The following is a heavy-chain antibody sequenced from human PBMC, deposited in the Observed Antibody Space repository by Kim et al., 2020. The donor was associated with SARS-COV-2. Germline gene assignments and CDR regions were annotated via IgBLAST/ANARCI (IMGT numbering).Heavy chain of an antibody. V-gene: IGHV7-4-1*02. CDR1: GYTFTKYA. Sequence: ASVKVSCKASGYTFTKYAINWVRQAPGHGLEWMGWINMKTGNPTYAQDFTGRFVFSLDTSINTAYLQITNLKAEDTAFYYCTRDLYTEFSASSNSYVGGVFDSWGRGTLVSVSS. CDR2: INMKTGNP. J-gene: IGHJ4*02. D-gene: IGHD6-6*01. CDR3: TRDLYTEFSASSNSYVGGVFDS.